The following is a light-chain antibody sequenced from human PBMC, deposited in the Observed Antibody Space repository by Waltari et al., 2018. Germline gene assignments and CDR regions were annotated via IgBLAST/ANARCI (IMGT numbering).Light chain of an antibody. V-gene: IGKV1-33*01. CDR3: QQYDNLLT. CDR2: DAS. CDR1: QDISNY. Sequence: DIQMTQSPSSLSASVGDRVTITCQASQDISNYLNWYQQKPGKAPKLLIYDASNLEKGVPSRFSGSGSGTDFTFTISSLQPEDIATYYCQQYDNLLTVGGGTKVEIK. J-gene: IGKJ4*01.